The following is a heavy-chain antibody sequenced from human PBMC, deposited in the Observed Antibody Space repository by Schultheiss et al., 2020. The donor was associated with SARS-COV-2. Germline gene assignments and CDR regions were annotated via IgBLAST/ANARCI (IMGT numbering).Heavy chain of an antibody. Sequence: GGSLRLSCAASGFTFSSYDMHWVRQATGKGLEWVSAIGTAGDPYYPGSVKGRFTISRENAKNTLYLQMNSLRAEDTAVYYCAKDIDPGIAAPEYWGQGTLVTVSS. CDR2: IGTAGDP. CDR1: GFTFSSYD. CDR3: AKDIDPGIAAPEY. D-gene: IGHD6-13*01. V-gene: IGHV3-13*05. J-gene: IGHJ4*02.